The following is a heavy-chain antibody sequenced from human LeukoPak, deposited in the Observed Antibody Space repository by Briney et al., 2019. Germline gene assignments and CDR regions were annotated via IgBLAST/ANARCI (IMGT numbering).Heavy chain of an antibody. CDR1: GYSFTTCW. D-gene: IGHD5/OR15-5a*01. CDR3: ARPSTVNAFDI. Sequence: GESLKISCKGSGYSFTTCWIGWVRQKPGKGLEWMGIIYPGDSDTRYSPSFQGQVTISADKSISTAYLQWSSLKASDTAMYYCARPSTVNAFDIWGQGTMVTVSS. CDR2: IYPGDSDT. V-gene: IGHV5-51*01. J-gene: IGHJ3*02.